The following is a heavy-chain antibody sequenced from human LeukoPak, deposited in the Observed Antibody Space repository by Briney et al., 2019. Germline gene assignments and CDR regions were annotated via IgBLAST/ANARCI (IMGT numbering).Heavy chain of an antibody. CDR2: ISGSGGST. Sequence: GGSLRLSCAASGFTFSSYAMSWVRQAPGKGLEWVSAISGSGGSTYYADSVKGRFTISRDNAKNSLYLQMNSLRAEDTAVYYCARDRRLQLYGMDVWGQGTTVTVSS. CDR1: GFTFSSYA. D-gene: IGHD5-24*01. CDR3: ARDRRLQLYGMDV. J-gene: IGHJ6*02. V-gene: IGHV3-23*01.